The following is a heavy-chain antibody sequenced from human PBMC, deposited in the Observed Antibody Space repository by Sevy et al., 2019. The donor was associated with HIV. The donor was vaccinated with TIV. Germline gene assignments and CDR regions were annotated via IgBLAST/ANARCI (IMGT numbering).Heavy chain of an antibody. Sequence: SETLSLTCSVSGGSISSGDDYWTWMRQSPGKGLEWIGYIYYSGITYYNPSLKSRVIISIDTVKNQFALKLSSVTAADTAVYYCARYCTRTSPHNWFDPWGQGPLATVSS. CDR2: IYYSGIT. CDR3: ARYCTRTSPHNWFDP. CDR1: GGSISSGDDY. D-gene: IGHD2-2*01. J-gene: IGHJ5*02. V-gene: IGHV4-30-4*01.